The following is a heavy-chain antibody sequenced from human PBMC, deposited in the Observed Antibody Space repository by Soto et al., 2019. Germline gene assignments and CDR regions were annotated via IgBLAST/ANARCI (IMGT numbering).Heavy chain of an antibody. Sequence: QVQLVESGGGVVQPARSLRLSCAASGFTFSIYGMHWVRQAPGKGLEWVAVISYDGNDKYYADSVKGRFTISRDNXKNTLLLQMNSLRIADTAVYYCANSHDASGSGWFDPWGQGILVTVSS. CDR2: ISYDGNDK. D-gene: IGHD3-10*01. CDR3: ANSHDASGSGWFDP. J-gene: IGHJ5*02. V-gene: IGHV3-30*18. CDR1: GFTFSIYG.